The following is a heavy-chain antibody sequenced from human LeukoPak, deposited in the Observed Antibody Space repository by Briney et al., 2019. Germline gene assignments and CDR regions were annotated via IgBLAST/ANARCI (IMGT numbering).Heavy chain of an antibody. J-gene: IGHJ4*02. Sequence: PSETLSLTCAVYGGSFSGYYWSWIRQPPGKGLEWIGEINHSGSTNYNPSLRSRVTISVDTSKNQFSLKLSSVTAADTAVYYCARASSFLLDYWGQGTLVTVSS. CDR1: GGSFSGYY. CDR2: INHSGST. D-gene: IGHD2/OR15-2a*01. CDR3: ARASSFLLDY. V-gene: IGHV4-34*01.